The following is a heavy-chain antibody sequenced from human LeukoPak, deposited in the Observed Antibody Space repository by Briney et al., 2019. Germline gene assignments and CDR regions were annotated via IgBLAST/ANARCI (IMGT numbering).Heavy chain of an antibody. J-gene: IGHJ5*01. CDR3: AKDRPNYHESNGHYYRLNGDS. D-gene: IGHD3-22*01. CDR1: GFTFSSYS. CDR2: ITSSGDAT. V-gene: IGHV3-23*01. Sequence: GGSLRLSCAASGFTFSSYSMSWVRQAPGKGLEWVSSITSSGDATFYADSVKDHFTISRDNSRSTLYLQMSRLRVEDTAVYYCAKDRPNYHESNGHYYRLNGDSWGQGTLVTVSS.